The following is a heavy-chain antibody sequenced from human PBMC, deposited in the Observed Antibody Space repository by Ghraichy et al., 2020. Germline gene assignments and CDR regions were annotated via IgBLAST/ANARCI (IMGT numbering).Heavy chain of an antibody. CDR1: GFTFSSYG. J-gene: IGHJ6*02. V-gene: IGHV3-48*02. D-gene: IGHD4-23*01. CDR2: ITGSSRTI. Sequence: ESLNISCLGSGFTFSSYGFNWVRQSPGKGLEWVSYITGSSRTISYADSVRGRFTMSRDNAQNSLYLQMNSLRDEDTAVYYCARASKVVRFFYYDGMDVWGQGTTVTVSS. CDR3: ARASKVVRFFYYDGMDV.